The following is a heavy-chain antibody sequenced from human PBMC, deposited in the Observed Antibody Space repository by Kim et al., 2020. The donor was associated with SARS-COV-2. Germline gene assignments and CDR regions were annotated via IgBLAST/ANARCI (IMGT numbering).Heavy chain of an antibody. CDR3: ATIEEISGYGTGFDY. CDR2: IIPIFGTA. Sequence: SVKVSCKASGGTFSSYAISWVRQAPGQGLEWMGGIIPIFGTANYAQKFQGRVTITADESTSTAYMELSSLRSEDTAVYYCATIEEISGYGTGFDYWGQGTLVTVSS. D-gene: IGHD3-22*01. V-gene: IGHV1-69*13. CDR1: GGTFSSYA. J-gene: IGHJ4*02.